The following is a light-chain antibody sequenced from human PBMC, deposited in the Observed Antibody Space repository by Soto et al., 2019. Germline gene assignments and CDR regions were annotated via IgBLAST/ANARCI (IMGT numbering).Light chain of an antibody. CDR3: QSYAISLSAWA. J-gene: IGLJ3*02. V-gene: IGLV1-40*01. Sequence: QSVLTQPPSVSGAPGQRVTMSCTGSSSNIGAGYDVQWFQQLPGTAPRILIYGNINRLSGVPARFSGYKSGTSASLAITGLQAEDEVDYSCQSYAISLSAWAFGGGTKPTV. CDR1: SSNIGAGYD. CDR2: GNI.